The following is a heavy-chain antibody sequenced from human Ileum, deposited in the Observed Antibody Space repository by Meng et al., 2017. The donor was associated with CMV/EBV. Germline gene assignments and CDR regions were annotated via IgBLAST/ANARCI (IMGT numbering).Heavy chain of an antibody. J-gene: IGHJ4*02. Sequence: GESLKISCAASGFTFSSYSMNWVRQAPGKGLEWVSSISSSSSYIYYADSVKGRFTISRDNAKNSLYLQMNSLRAEDTAVYYCARVRDIAVRVGDYWGQGTLVTVSS. CDR1: GFTFSSYS. CDR3: ARVRDIAVRVGDY. D-gene: IGHD6-6*01. CDR2: ISSSSSYI. V-gene: IGHV3-21*01.